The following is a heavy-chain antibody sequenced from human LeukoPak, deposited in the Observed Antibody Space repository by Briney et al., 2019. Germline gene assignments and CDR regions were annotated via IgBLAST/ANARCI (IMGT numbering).Heavy chain of an antibody. Sequence: PSETLSLTCTGSGGSISSSRYYWGWIRQPPGKGLEWIGSIYYSGSTYYNPSLKSRVTISVDTSKNQFSLKLSSVTAADTAVYYCARILTRITIFPTGFDYWGQGTLVTVSS. CDR1: GGSISSSRYY. CDR3: ARILTRITIFPTGFDY. J-gene: IGHJ4*02. D-gene: IGHD3-9*01. V-gene: IGHV4-39*07. CDR2: IYYSGST.